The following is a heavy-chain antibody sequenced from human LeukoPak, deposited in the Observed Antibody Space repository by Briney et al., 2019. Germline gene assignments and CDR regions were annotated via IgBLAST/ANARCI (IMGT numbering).Heavy chain of an antibody. CDR3: ARAKAAAMFSSDY. J-gene: IGHJ4*02. CDR1: GFTFRNSW. CDR2: IKQEGSEK. D-gene: IGHD6-13*01. V-gene: IGHV3-7*03. Sequence: GGSLRLSCAASGFTFRNSWMSWVRQAPGKGLEWVANIKQEGSEKYYVDSVKGRLTISRDNAQNTLYLHMNTPRVEDTAVYYCARAKAAAMFSSDYWGQGTLVTVSS.